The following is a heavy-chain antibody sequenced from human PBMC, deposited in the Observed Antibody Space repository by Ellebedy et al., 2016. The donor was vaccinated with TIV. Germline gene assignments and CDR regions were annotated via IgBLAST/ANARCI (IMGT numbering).Heavy chain of an antibody. CDR1: GGSISSSRYY. J-gene: IGHJ6*02. V-gene: IGHV4-39*01. D-gene: IGHD2-15*01. CDR2: IYYSGST. Sequence: SETLSLTXTVSGGSISSSRYYWGWIRQPPGKGLEWIGSIYYSGSTYYNPSLKSRVTISVDTSKNQFSLKLSSVTAADTAVYYCARGGPRRLGYCSGGSCYPSLYYYYGMDVWGQGTTFTVSS. CDR3: ARGGPRRLGYCSGGSCYPSLYYYYGMDV.